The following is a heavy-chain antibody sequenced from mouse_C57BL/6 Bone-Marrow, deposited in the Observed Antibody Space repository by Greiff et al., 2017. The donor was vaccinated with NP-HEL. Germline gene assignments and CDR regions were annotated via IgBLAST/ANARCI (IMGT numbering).Heavy chain of an antibody. CDR3: ARNPYWYFDV. Sequence: QVHVKQPGAELVMPGASVKLSCKASGYTFTSYWMHWVKQRPGQGLEWIGEIDPSDSYTNYNQKFKGKSTLTVDKSSSTAYMQLSSLTSEDSAVYYCARNPYWYFDVWGTGTTVTVSS. J-gene: IGHJ1*03. CDR1: GYTFTSYW. CDR2: IDPSDSYT. V-gene: IGHV1-69*01.